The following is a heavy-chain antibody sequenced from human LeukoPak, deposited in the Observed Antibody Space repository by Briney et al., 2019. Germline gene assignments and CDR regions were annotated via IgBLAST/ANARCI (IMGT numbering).Heavy chain of an antibody. J-gene: IGHJ4*02. Sequence: GESLKISCKGSGYSFTSYWIGWVRQMPGEGLEWMGIIYPGDSDTRYSPSFQGQVTISADKSISTAYLQWSSLKASDTAMYYCAAGPGLGYCSGGSCYYFDYWGQGTLVTVSS. CDR3: AAGPGLGYCSGGSCYYFDY. D-gene: IGHD2-15*01. V-gene: IGHV5-51*01. CDR1: GYSFTSYW. CDR2: IYPGDSDT.